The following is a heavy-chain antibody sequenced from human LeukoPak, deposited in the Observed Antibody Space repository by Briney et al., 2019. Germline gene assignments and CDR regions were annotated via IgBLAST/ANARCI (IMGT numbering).Heavy chain of an antibody. D-gene: IGHD1-26*01. CDR1: GFTFSSYG. CDR3: AKDALGSYSSCDY. J-gene: IGHJ4*02. V-gene: IGHV3-30*02. Sequence: GGSLRLSCAASGFTFSSYGMHWVRQAPGKGLEWVAFIRYDGSNKYYANSVKGRFTISRDNSKNTLYLQMNSLRAEDTAVYYCAKDALGSYSSCDYWGQGTLVTVSS. CDR2: IRYDGSNK.